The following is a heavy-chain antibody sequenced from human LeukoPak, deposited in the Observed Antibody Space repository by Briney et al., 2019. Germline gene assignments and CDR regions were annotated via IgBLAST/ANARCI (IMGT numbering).Heavy chain of an antibody. CDR2: INPNSGGT. Sequence: GASVKVSCRASGYTFTGYYMHWVRQAPGQGLEWMGRINPNSGGTNYAQKFQGRVTMARDTSISTAYMELSRLRSDDTAVYYCARGERLLFYYYYYMDVWGKGTTVTVSS. D-gene: IGHD2-2*01. V-gene: IGHV1-2*06. CDR1: GYTFTGYY. J-gene: IGHJ6*03. CDR3: ARGERLLFYYYYYMDV.